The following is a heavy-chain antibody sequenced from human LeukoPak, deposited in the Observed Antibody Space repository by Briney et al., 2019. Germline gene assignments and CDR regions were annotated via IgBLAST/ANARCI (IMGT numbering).Heavy chain of an antibody. Sequence: SETLSLTCTVSGGSISSYYWSWIRQPPGKGLEWIGYIYYSGSTYYNPSLRSRVTISVDTSKNQFSLKLSSVTAADTAVYYCARYRRGIVVVPAADWYFDLWGRGTLVTVSS. J-gene: IGHJ2*01. CDR1: GGSISSYY. CDR3: ARYRRGIVVVPAADWYFDL. CDR2: IYYSGST. V-gene: IGHV4-59*01. D-gene: IGHD2-2*01.